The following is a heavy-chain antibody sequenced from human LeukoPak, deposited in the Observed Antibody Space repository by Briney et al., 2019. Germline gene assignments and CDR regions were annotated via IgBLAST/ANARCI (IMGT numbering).Heavy chain of an antibody. CDR1: GGSISSGGYY. D-gene: IGHD3-10*01. Sequence: SETLSLTCAVSGGSISSGGYYWSWIRQHPGKGLEWLGYISYSGSTYYSPSLTGRLSISADTSKNQLSLKVTSVTAADTAVYYCAVVRGVISDWGQGTLVTVSS. CDR3: AVVRGVISD. CDR2: ISYSGST. J-gene: IGHJ4*02. V-gene: IGHV4-31*11.